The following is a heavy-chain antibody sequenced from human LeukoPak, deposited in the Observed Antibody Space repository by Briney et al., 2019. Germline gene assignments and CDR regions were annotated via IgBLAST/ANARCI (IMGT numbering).Heavy chain of an antibody. CDR3: ARPYSSSYGFDY. Sequence: GRSLRLSCAASGFTFSSYAMHWVRQAPGKGLEWVAVISYDGSNKYYADSVKGRFTISRDSSKNSLYLQMNSLRAEDTAVYYCARPYSSSYGFDYWGQGTLVTVSS. J-gene: IGHJ4*02. V-gene: IGHV3-30-3*01. CDR1: GFTFSSYA. D-gene: IGHD6-6*01. CDR2: ISYDGSNK.